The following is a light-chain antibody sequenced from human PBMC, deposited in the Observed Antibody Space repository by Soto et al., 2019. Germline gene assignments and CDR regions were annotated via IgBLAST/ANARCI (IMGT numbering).Light chain of an antibody. V-gene: IGKV3-20*01. Sequence: EIVLTQSPGTLSLSPGERATLSCRASQSVTSSYLAWYHQKPGQAPRLLIYGASSRATGIPDRFGGSGSGTDFTLTISRLEPEDFAVSYCQHYGNSPFTFGPGTKLDIK. CDR1: QSVTSSY. CDR2: GAS. J-gene: IGKJ3*01. CDR3: QHYGNSPFT.